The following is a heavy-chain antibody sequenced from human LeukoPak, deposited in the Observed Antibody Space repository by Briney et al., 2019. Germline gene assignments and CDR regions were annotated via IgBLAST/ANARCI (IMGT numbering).Heavy chain of an antibody. J-gene: IGHJ6*02. CDR3: ARDYWVKSDTAMVRLEKDYYYYGMDV. D-gene: IGHD5-18*01. CDR2: INHSGST. Sequence: SETLSLTCAVYGGSFSGYYWSWIRQPPGKGLEWIGEINHSGSTNYNPSLKSRVTISVDTSKNQFSLKLSSVTAADTAVYYCARDYWVKSDTAMVRLEKDYYYYGMDVWGQGTTVTVSS. V-gene: IGHV4-34*01. CDR1: GGSFSGYY.